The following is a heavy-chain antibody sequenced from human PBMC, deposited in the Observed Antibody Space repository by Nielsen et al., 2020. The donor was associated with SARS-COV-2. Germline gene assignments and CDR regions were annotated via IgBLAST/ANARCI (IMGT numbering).Heavy chain of an antibody. Sequence: SETLSLTCAVSGDSVSSHDWWTWVRQSPGKGLEWIGEVSHSGSTNYNPSLQSRVTLSMDKSKNQFSLRLTSVSAADTAVYFCARGDLVVVPSPLLGLGPIFYYFCLDVWGKGTTVIVSS. J-gene: IGHJ6*03. V-gene: IGHV4-4*02. CDR3: ARGDLVVVPSPLLGLGPIFYYFCLDV. CDR2: VSHSGST. D-gene: IGHD2-2*02. CDR1: GDSVSSHDW.